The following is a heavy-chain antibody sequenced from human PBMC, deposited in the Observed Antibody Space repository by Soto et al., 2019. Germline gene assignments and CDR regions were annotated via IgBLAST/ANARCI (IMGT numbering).Heavy chain of an antibody. CDR2: IYPDESDT. J-gene: IGHJ6*02. D-gene: IGHD5-12*01. CDR1: GYSFTKYW. Sequence: EVQLVQSGAEVKEPGESLKISCKGSGYSFTKYWIGWVRQMPGKGLEWMAIIYPDESDTRYSPSFQGQVTLSADNSISTAYLQWSNLKAADTAMYYCVRMGFSGGGYLSYYYYGMDMWGQGTTVTVSS. CDR3: VRMGFSGGGYLSYYYYGMDM. V-gene: IGHV5-51*03.